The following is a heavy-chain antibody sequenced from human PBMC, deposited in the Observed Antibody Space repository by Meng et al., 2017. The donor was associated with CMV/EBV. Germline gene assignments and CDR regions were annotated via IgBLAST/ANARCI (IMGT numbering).Heavy chain of an antibody. V-gene: IGHV4-39*07. J-gene: IGHJ4*02. CDR3: ARSSGYKAFLDY. Sequence: SETLSLTCNVSGASISSMIYYWGWIRQSPGKGLEWIGSIYYSGTTYHSPSVKSRVTLSIDTAKNQFSMSLRSVSVADTAVYYCARSSGYKAFLDYWGLGMQVTVSS. CDR2: IYYSGTT. D-gene: IGHD5-12*01. CDR1: GASISSMIYY.